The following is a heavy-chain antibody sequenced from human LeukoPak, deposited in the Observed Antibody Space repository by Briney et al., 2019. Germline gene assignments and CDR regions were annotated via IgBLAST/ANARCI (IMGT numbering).Heavy chain of an antibody. CDR3: ARVLHKRNYDSGVYYGY. CDR1: GYTFSDYY. CDR2: IDRSTGT. D-gene: IGHD3-22*01. V-gene: IGHV1-2*02. Sequence: ASVKVSCKASGYTFSDYYMHWVRQAPGQGLEWMGWIDRSTGTKYAQKFQGRVTMTRDMSTSTIYMELSSLRAEDTAVYYCARVLHKRNYDSGVYYGYWGQGTLVTVSS. J-gene: IGHJ4*01.